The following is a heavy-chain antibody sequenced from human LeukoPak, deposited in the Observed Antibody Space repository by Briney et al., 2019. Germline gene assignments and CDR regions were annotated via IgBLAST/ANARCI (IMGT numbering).Heavy chain of an antibody. CDR2: INHSGST. CDR1: GGSFSGYY. D-gene: IGHD6-6*01. CDR3: ARGLGSSDAY. J-gene: IGHJ4*02. V-gene: IGHV4-34*01. Sequence: SETLSLTCAVYGGSFSGYYWSWIRQPPGKGLEWIGEINHSGSTNYDPSLKSRVTISVDTSKNQFSLKLSSVTAADTAVYYCARGLGSSDAYWGQGTLVTVSS.